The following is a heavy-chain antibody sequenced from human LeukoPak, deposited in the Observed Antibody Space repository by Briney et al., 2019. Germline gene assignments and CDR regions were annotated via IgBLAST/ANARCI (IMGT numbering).Heavy chain of an antibody. CDR3: AKQGLVPATAGD. CDR2: IRFDGSEK. V-gene: IGHV3-30*02. Sequence: GGSLRLSCAASGFTFSSYTMHWVRQAPGKGLEWLSFIRFDGSEKYYADSVKARFSISRDNSMNTLYLQMNSLRPEDTAVYYCAKQGLVPATAGDWGQGTLVTVSS. CDR1: GFTFSSYT. J-gene: IGHJ4*02. D-gene: IGHD2-2*01.